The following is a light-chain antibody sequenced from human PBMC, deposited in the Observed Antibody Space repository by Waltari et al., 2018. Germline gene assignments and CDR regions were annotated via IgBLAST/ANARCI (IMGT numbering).Light chain of an antibody. CDR2: AAS. J-gene: IGKJ3*01. CDR3: QQSYSTPRAVT. V-gene: IGKV1-39*01. CDR1: QSISSY. Sequence: DIQITQSPSSLSASLGDRVTITCRASQSISSYLNWYQQKPGKAPKFLIYAASSLQSGVPARFSGSGAGTDFTLTISSLQPEDFATYYCQQSYSTPRAVTFGPGTKVDIK.